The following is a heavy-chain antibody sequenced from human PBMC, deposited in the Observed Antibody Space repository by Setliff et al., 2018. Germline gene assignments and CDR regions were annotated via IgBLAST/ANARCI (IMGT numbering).Heavy chain of an antibody. CDR2: INAGNGNT. J-gene: IGHJ4*02. Sequence: GASVKVSFKASGYTFTSYAMHWVRQAPGQRLEWMGWINAGNGNTKYSQKFQGRVTITRDTSASTAYMELSSLRSEDTAVYYCARETPIHMSGSYDDPLDYWGQGTLVTVSS. D-gene: IGHD1-26*01. V-gene: IGHV1-3*01. CDR1: GYTFTSYA. CDR3: ARETPIHMSGSYDDPLDY.